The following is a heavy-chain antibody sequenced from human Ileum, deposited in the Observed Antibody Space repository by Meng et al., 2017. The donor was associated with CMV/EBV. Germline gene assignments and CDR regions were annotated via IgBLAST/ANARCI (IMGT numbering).Heavy chain of an antibody. CDR2: IHHSGST. CDR1: GGSFSDYS. J-gene: IGHJ6*02. Sequence: SETLSLTCAVYGGSFSDYSWNWIRQPPGKGLEWIGEIHHSGSTSYNPSLKSRVTISVDTSKNQFSLNLSSVTAADTAVYYCARDSGSQSFVYYYYGMDVWGQGTTVTVSS. CDR3: ARDSGSQSFVYYYYGMDV. V-gene: IGHV4-34*01. D-gene: IGHD1-26*01.